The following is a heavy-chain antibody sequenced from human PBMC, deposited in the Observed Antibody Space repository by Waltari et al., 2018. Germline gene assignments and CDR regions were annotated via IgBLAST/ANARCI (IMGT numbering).Heavy chain of an antibody. D-gene: IGHD6-19*01. CDR2: GSCYSGNT. CDR3: ARGGGPRTIVAVTFDF. J-gene: IGHJ4*02. Sequence: QVQLVQSGAEVKKPGASVKVSCKASGYTFSNFGINWVRQAPGQGLEWMGWGSCYSGNTDYEQKLQGRVTMTTDTSTNTAYLELRGLRSDDTAVYYCARGGGPRTIVAVTFDFWGQGTLVTVSS. CDR1: GYTFSNFG. V-gene: IGHV1-18*01.